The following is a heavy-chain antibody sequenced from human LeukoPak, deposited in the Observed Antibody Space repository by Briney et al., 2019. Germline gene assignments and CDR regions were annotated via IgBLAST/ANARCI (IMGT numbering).Heavy chain of an antibody. Sequence: GGSLRLSCVASRFTFNKYYMSWVRQAPGKGLQWVANINPDGSEKYYVDSVKGRFTISRDNAKNSLYLQMNSLRAEDTAVYYCARAKYRFGVSSWGQGTLVTVSS. CDR2: INPDGSEK. D-gene: IGHD3-10*01. CDR1: RFTFNKYY. CDR3: ARAKYRFGVSS. V-gene: IGHV3-7*01. J-gene: IGHJ4*02.